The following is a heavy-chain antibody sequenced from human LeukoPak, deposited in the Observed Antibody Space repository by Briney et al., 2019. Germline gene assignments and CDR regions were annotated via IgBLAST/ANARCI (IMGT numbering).Heavy chain of an antibody. J-gene: IGHJ1*01. Sequence: GESLKISCKGSGYSFTNYWIGWVRQVPGKGLEWMGIIYPGDSGTIYNPSFQGQVTISVDKSISTAYLQWSSLKASDTAMYYCASLGYCSGVSCYSYFQHWGQGTLVTISS. CDR2: IYPGDSGT. D-gene: IGHD2-15*01. CDR1: GYSFTNYW. CDR3: ASLGYCSGVSCYSYFQH. V-gene: IGHV5-51*01.